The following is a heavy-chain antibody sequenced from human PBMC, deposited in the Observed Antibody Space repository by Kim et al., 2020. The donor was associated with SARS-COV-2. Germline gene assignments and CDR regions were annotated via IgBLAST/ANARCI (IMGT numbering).Heavy chain of an antibody. Sequence: GGSLRLSCAASGFTFSSYAMSWVRQAPGKGLEWVSAISGSGGSTYYADSVKGRFTISRDNSKNTLYLQMNSLRAEDTAVYYCAKGGLSGVYYDSSGYGMDVWGQGTTVTVSS. CDR3: AKGGLSGVYYDSSGYGMDV. D-gene: IGHD3-22*01. CDR2: ISGSGGST. V-gene: IGHV3-23*01. J-gene: IGHJ6*02. CDR1: GFTFSSYA.